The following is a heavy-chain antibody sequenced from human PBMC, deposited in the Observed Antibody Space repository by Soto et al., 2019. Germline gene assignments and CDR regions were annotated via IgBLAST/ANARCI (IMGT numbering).Heavy chain of an antibody. D-gene: IGHD1-26*01. V-gene: IGHV1-69*13. CDR1: GGTFSSYA. CDR2: ITPIFGTA. Sequence: ASVKVSCKASGGTFSSYAISWVRQAPGQGLEWMGGITPIFGTANYAQKFQGRVTITADESTSTAYMELSSLRSEDTAVYYCARLLYSGSHFDYWGQGTLVTVSS. J-gene: IGHJ4*02. CDR3: ARLLYSGSHFDY.